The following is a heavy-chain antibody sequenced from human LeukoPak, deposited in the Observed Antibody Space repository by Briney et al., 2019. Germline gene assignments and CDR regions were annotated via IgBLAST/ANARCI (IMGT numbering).Heavy chain of an antibody. CDR3: ASLPGGYCSTTSCPGY. D-gene: IGHD2-2*01. CDR2: ISDSSTYI. J-gene: IGHJ4*02. CDR1: GFSFSNFI. V-gene: IGHV3-21*01. Sequence: GESLTLSRAASGFSFSNFIMSWVRQAPGMGLEWVSSISDSSTYIYYADSVKGRFTISRDNDKNSLFLQMDSLRPEDTAIYYCASLPGGYCSTTSCPGYWGQGTLVTVSS.